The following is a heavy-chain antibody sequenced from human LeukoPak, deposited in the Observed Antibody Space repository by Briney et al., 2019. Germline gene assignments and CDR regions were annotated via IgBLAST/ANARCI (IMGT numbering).Heavy chain of an antibody. CDR1: GGSISSGGYY. D-gene: IGHD5-18*01. Sequence: SETLSLTCTVSGGSISSGGYYWSWIRQHPGKGLEWIGYIYYSGSTYYNPSLKSRVTISVDTSKNQFSLKLSSVTAADTAVYYCARDRDVPRDTDGQKGGNWFDPWGQGTLVTVSS. V-gene: IGHV4-31*03. CDR2: IYYSGST. CDR3: ARDRDVPRDTDGQKGGNWFDP. J-gene: IGHJ5*02.